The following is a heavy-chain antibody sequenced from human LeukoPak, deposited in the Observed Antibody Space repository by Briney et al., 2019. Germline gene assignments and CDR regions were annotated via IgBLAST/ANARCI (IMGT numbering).Heavy chain of an antibody. Sequence: PGGSLRLSCAASGFTVSSNYMSWVRQAPGKGLGGVSVIYSGGSTYYADSVKGRFTISRDNSKNTLYLQMNSLRAEDTAVYYCARAIDSSGYDYYFDYWGQGTLVTVSS. V-gene: IGHV3-53*01. CDR1: GFTVSSNY. CDR2: IYSGGST. D-gene: IGHD3-22*01. CDR3: ARAIDSSGYDYYFDY. J-gene: IGHJ4*02.